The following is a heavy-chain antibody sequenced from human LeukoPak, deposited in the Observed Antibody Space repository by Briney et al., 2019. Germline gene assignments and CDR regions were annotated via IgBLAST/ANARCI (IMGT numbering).Heavy chain of an antibody. CDR3: ARDRAGRGYCSSTSCYPIDY. CDR1: GDSVSSNSAA. Sequence: SQTLSLTCALSGDSVSSNSAAWNWIRQSPSRGLEWLGRTYYRSKWYNDYAVSVKSRITINPDTSKNQFSLQLNSVTPEDTAVYYCARDRAGRGYCSSTSCYPIDYWGQGTLVTVSS. V-gene: IGHV6-1*01. J-gene: IGHJ4*02. D-gene: IGHD2-2*01. CDR2: TYYRSKWYN.